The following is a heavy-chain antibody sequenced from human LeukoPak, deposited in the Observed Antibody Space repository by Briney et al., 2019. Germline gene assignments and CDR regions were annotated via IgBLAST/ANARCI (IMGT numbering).Heavy chain of an antibody. CDR2: INHSGST. CDR3: TRQPKSGYFPY. J-gene: IGHJ4*02. D-gene: IGHD3-3*01. CDR1: SGSISNSY. V-gene: IGHV4-34*01. Sequence: SETLSLTCTVSSGSISNSYWSWIRQPPGKGLEWIGEINHSGSTNYNPSLKSRVTISVDTSKNQFSLKLSSVTAADTAVYYCTRQPKSGYFPYWGQGTLVTVSS.